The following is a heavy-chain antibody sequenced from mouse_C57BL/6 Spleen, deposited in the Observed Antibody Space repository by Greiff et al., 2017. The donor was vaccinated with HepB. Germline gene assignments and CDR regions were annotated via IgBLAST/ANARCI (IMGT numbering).Heavy chain of an antibody. J-gene: IGHJ3*01. CDR1: GFNIKDYY. CDR2: IDPEDGDT. CDR3: TLMVTTSWFAY. D-gene: IGHD2-2*01. V-gene: IGHV14-1*01. Sequence: EVQLQQSGAELVRPGASVKLSCTASGFNIKDYYMHWVKQRPEQGLEWIGRIDPEDGDTEYAPKFQGKATMTADTSSNTAYLQLSSRTSEDTACVYCTLMVTTSWFAYWGQGTLVTVAA.